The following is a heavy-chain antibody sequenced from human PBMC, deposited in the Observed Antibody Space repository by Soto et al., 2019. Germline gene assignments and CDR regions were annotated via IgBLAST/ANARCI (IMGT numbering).Heavy chain of an antibody. CDR3: ARAPSYCSGGSCYSDPDYYYGMDV. Sequence: QVQLVQSGAEVKKPGSSVKVSCKASGGTFSSYAISWVRQAPGQGLEWMGGIIPIFGTANYAQKFQGRVTITADESTSTAYMELSCLRSEDTAVYYCARAPSYCSGGSCYSDPDYYYGMDVWGQGTTVTVSS. CDR2: IIPIFGTA. D-gene: IGHD2-15*01. J-gene: IGHJ6*02. V-gene: IGHV1-69*01. CDR1: GGTFSSYA.